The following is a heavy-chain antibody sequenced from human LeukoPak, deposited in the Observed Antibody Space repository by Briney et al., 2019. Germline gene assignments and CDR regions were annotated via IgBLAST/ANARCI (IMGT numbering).Heavy chain of an antibody. J-gene: IGHJ6*02. V-gene: IGHV3-21*01. CDR1: GFTFSSYT. CDR3: ARGESGDRWGNYYAMDV. Sequence: GGSLRLSCAASGFTFSSYTMQWVRQAPGKGLEWVSSISSSSSSIYYADSVKGRFTISRDNAKKSLYLQMNSLRAEDTAVYYCARGESGDRWGNYYAMDVWGQGTTVTVSS. CDR2: ISSSSSSI. D-gene: IGHD7-27*01.